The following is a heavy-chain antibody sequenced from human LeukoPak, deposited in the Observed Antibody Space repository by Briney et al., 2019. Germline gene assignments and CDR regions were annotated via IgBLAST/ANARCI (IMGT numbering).Heavy chain of an antibody. CDR1: GYTFTSYA. Sequence: ASVKVSCKASGYTFTSYAMHWVRQAPGQRLEWMGWINAGNGNTKYSQKFQGRVTITRDTSASTAYMELSSLRSEDTAVYYCARGNGRDFWGGYPDYWGQGTLVTVSS. D-gene: IGHD3-3*01. V-gene: IGHV1-3*01. CDR3: ARGNGRDFWGGYPDY. J-gene: IGHJ4*02. CDR2: INAGNGNT.